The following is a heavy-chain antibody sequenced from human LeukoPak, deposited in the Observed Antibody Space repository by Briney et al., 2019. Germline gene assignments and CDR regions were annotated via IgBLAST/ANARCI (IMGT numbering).Heavy chain of an antibody. CDR2: ISGSGDST. J-gene: IGHJ4*02. V-gene: IGHV3-23*01. Sequence: GGSLRLSCAASGFTFSSYAMNWVRQAPGKGLEWVSGISGSGDSTHYADSVKGRFTISRDNSKNTLYLQMNSLRAEDTAVYYCARGPSAYDSSRFGDYFDYWGQGTLVTVSS. CDR1: GFTFSSYA. D-gene: IGHD3-22*01. CDR3: ARGPSAYDSSRFGDYFDY.